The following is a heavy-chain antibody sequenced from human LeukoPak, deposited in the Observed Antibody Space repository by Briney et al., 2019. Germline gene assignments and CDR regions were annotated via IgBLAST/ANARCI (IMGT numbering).Heavy chain of an antibody. CDR3: AIPHFSWSAFDI. CDR2: FDPEDGET. CDR1: GYTLTELS. V-gene: IGHV1-24*01. Sequence: ASVKVSCKVSGYTLTELSMHWVRQAPGKGLEWMGGFDPEDGETIYAQKFQGRVSMTEDTSTDTAYMELSSLRSEDTAVYYCAIPHFSWSAFDIWCQGTMVTVSS. J-gene: IGHJ3*02.